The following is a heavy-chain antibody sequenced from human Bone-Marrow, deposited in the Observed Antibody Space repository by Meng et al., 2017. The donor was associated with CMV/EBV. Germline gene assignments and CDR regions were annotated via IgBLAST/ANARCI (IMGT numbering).Heavy chain of an antibody. CDR2: IFYNGNT. V-gene: IGHV4-39*07. CDR3: ARVWPPGPDIVVVPAAIGPGSWFDP. J-gene: IGHJ5*02. Sequence: SEPLSLTCTVSGDSISSSFFYWGWIRQPPGKGLEWIGSIFYNGNTFYNPSLWGRVTISVGTSKNQFSLKLSSVTAADTAVYYCARVWPPGPDIVVVPAAIGPGSWFDPWGQGTLVTVSS. D-gene: IGHD2-2*01. CDR1: GDSISSSFFY.